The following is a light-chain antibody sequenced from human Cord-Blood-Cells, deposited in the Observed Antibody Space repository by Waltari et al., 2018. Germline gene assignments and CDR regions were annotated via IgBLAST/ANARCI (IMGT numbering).Light chain of an antibody. CDR1: QSVSSSY. CDR3: QQYGSSRFT. V-gene: IGKV3-20*01. J-gene: IGKJ3*01. CDR2: GAS. Sequence: EIVLTHSPGTLSLSPGERANLPCRASQSVSSSYLAWYQQKPGQAPRLLIYGASSRATGIPDRFSGSGSGTDFTLTISRLEPEDFAVYYCQQYGSSRFTFGPGTKVDIK.